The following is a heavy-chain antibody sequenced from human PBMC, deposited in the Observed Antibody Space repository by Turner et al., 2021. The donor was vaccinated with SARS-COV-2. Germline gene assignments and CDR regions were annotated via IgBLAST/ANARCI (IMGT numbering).Heavy chain of an antibody. J-gene: IGHJ6*03. CDR2: VYYRGNT. V-gene: IGHV4-39*01. CDR1: GGSLSSSSYY. CDR3: ARVKSTVTTYYYYYMDV. Sequence: QLQLQESGPGLVTPSETLSLTCSVSGGSLSSSSYYWGWIRQPPGKGPEWIGSVYYRGNTYYNPSLESRVTISVDTSNNQFSLKLNSVTAADTAVYYCARVKSTVTTYYYYYMDVWGKGTTVTVSS. D-gene: IGHD4-4*01.